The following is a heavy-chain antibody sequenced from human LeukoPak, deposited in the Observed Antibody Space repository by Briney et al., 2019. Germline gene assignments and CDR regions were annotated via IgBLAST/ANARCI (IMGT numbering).Heavy chain of an antibody. J-gene: IGHJ4*02. V-gene: IGHV4-38-2*01. D-gene: IGHD3-16*01. CDR2: IYYRGST. CDR1: GFTFSGYG. CDR3: ARGAESPHY. Sequence: PGGSLRLSCAGSGFTFSGYGMHWIRQPPGKGLEWIGSIYYRGSTYYNPSLKSRVTISVDTSMKQFSLNLISVTAADTAVYYCARGAESPHYWGQGTLVTVSS.